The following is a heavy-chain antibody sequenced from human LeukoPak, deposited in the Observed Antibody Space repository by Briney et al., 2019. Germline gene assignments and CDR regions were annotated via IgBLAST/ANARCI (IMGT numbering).Heavy chain of an antibody. D-gene: IGHD1-26*01. CDR1: GESLSKYY. V-gene: IGHV4-34*01. CDR3: ASSVGSTDY. CDR2: INHRGST. Sequence: PSETLSLTCAVYGESLSKYYWTWIGQSPGKGLEWIGEINHRGSTNLNPSLKSRVTLSVDTSKHQFSLKLTSMTAADAAVYYCASSVGSTDYWGQGTLVTVSS. J-gene: IGHJ4*02.